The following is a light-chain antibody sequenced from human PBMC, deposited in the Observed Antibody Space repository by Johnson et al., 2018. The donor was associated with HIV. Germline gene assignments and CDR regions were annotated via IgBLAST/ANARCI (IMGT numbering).Light chain of an antibody. Sequence: QSVLTQPPSVSAAPGQKVTISCSGSSSNIGRNYVSWYQQLPGTAPKLLIFDNNKRPSGIPDRFSASKSGTSATLGITGLTTGDEAEYYCGTWDSSLSAYVFGTGTNVTVL. V-gene: IGLV1-51*01. CDR2: DNN. J-gene: IGLJ1*01. CDR3: GTWDSSLSAYV. CDR1: SSNIGRNY.